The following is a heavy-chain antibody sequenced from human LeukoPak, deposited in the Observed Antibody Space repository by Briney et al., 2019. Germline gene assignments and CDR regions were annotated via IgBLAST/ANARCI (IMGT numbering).Heavy chain of an antibody. J-gene: IGHJ4*02. V-gene: IGHV1-2*02. CDR1: GYTFTSYY. CDR2: INPNSGGT. Sequence: GASVKVSCKASGYTFTSYYMHWVRQAPGQGLEWMGWINPNSGGTNYAQKFQGRVTMTRDKSLSTAYMELSSLRSDDTAVYYCASTKTPQGILEWLVYWGQGTLVTVSS. CDR3: ASTKTPQGILEWLVY. D-gene: IGHD3-3*01.